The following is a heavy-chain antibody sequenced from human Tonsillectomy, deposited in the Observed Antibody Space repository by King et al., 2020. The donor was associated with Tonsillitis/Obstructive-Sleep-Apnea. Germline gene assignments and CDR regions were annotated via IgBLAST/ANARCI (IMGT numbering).Heavy chain of an antibody. CDR3: ALRPGYRRPFAP. D-gene: IGHD5-12*01. CDR1: GFSLSTTAGG. J-gene: IGHJ5*02. CDR2: IYWDDDK. V-gene: IGHV2-5*02. Sequence: ITLKESGPTLVKPTQTLTLTCTFSGFSLSTTAGGVAWIRQPRGKALEWLALIYWDDDKRYSPSLKGRPTITKDTSKNQVVLTMTNMDPVDTATSYCALRPGYRRPFAPWGQGTLVTVSS.